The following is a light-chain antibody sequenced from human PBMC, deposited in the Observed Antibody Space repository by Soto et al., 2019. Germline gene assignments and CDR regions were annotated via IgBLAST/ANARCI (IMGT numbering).Light chain of an antibody. J-gene: IGKJ1*01. CDR3: QQYGRSPRT. CDR2: GAS. V-gene: IGKV3-20*01. CDR1: QSVENNN. Sequence: EIVLTPSPGTLSLSPVDRATLSCRASQSVENNNVAWYQQKPGQAPRLLIHGASSRATGISDRFSGSGSGTDFTLTISRLEPEDFAMYYCQQYGRSPRTFGLGTKVDIK.